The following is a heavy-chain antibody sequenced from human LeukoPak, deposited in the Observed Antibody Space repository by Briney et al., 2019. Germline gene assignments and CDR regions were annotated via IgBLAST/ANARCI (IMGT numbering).Heavy chain of an antibody. CDR3: AREVAGKGVNWFDP. V-gene: IGHV1-69*13. J-gene: IGHJ5*02. D-gene: IGHD6-19*01. CDR2: IIPIFGTA. Sequence: SVKVSCKASGGTFSSYAISWVRQAPGQGLEWMGGIIPIFGTANYAQKFQGRVTITADESTSTAYMELSSLRSEDTAVYYCAREVAGKGVNWFDPWGQGTLVTVSS. CDR1: GGTFSSYA.